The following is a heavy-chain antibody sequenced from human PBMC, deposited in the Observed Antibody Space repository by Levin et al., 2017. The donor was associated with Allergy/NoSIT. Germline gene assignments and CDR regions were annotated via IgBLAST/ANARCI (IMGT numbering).Heavy chain of an antibody. CDR2: IRSKTYGGTT. CDR3: ARGSGSYYYYYGMDV. V-gene: IGHV3-49*04. D-gene: IGHD1-26*01. J-gene: IGHJ6*02. Sequence: QSGGSLRLSCTASGFTFGDYAMSWVRQAPGKGLEWVGFIRSKTYGGTTEYAASVKGRFTISRDDSKSIAYLQMNSLKTEDTAVYYCARGSGSYYYYYGMDVWGQGTTVTVSS. CDR1: GFTFGDYA.